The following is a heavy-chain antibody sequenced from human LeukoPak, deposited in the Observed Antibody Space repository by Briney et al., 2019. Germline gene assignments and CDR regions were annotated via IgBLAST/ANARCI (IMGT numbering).Heavy chain of an antibody. V-gene: IGHV1-2*06. D-gene: IGHD3-10*01. CDR1: GYIFTDYH. Sequence: ASVKVSCKASGYIFTDYHIHWVRQAPGQGLEWMGRTNPNSGGTTYAQKFQDRVTMTRDTSINTAYMELSRLNSDDTAIYYCATPGGILWFGDQDGMDVWGHGTTVAVSS. CDR3: ATPGGILWFGDQDGMDV. CDR2: TNPNSGGT. J-gene: IGHJ6*02.